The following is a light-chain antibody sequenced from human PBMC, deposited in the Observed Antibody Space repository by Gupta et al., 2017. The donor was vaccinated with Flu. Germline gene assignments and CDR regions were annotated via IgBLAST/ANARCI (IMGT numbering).Light chain of an antibody. Sequence: GQTGTITSGGKPIGAQPLHSDTSKPGPGPLGWVYMVIARGPGISERFSGSKSGTTATLSISRVEAGDEADYYCQVWDSSSDHPVFGGGTKVTVL. J-gene: IGLJ3*02. CDR2: VIA. CDR3: QVWDSSSDHPV. CDR1: PIGAQP. V-gene: IGLV3-21*02.